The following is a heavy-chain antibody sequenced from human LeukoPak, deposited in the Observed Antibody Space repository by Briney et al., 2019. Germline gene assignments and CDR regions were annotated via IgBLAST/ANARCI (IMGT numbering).Heavy chain of an antibody. V-gene: IGHV4-59*08. CDR2: VSKTGNT. CDR3: ARRGAPSKLYYFDS. CDR1: SASVTTHY. Sequence: SQTLSLTCTVSSASVTTHYWAWIRQPPGKGLEWIGFVSKTGNTNYNRSLKSRVTISADTSKNIFSLKLRTLTAADTAVYFCARRGAPSKLYYFDSWGPGTLVIVSS. J-gene: IGHJ4*02. D-gene: IGHD1-26*01.